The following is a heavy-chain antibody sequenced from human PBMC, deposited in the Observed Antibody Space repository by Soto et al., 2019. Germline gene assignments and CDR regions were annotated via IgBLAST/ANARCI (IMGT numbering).Heavy chain of an antibody. CDR1: GYSFTIYW. J-gene: IGHJ6*02. CDR3: ARHHGSPGSYFGLDV. V-gene: IGHV5-51*01. CDR2: IYPGDSDT. D-gene: IGHD6-13*01. Sequence: GESLKISCKGSGYSFTIYWINWVRQMPGKGLEWMGIIYPGDSDTRYSPSFQGQVTISADKSIDTAYLQWRSLKASDTAVYYCARHHGSPGSYFGLDVWGQGTTVTVS.